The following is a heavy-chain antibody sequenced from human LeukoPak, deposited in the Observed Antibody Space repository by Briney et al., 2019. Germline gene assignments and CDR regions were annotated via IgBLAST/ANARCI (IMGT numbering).Heavy chain of an antibody. Sequence: EALSLTCTVSGGSTSYYYWSWVRQAPGKGLEWVSSISGSGGSTQYADSVQGRFAISRDNSKNTLYLQMNSLRAEDTAVYYCARDQGRYSSSWYLDYWGQGTLVTVSS. CDR1: GGSTSYYY. CDR2: ISGSGGST. V-gene: IGHV3-23*01. CDR3: ARDQGRYSSSWYLDY. J-gene: IGHJ4*02. D-gene: IGHD6-13*01.